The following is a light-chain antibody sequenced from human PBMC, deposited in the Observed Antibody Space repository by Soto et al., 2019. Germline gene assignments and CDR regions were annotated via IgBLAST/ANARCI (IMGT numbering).Light chain of an antibody. CDR2: GAT. CDR1: QAIGNY. J-gene: IGKJ5*01. Sequence: DIQMTQSPSSLSASVGDRVTITCRASQAIGNYLNWYQQKPGEAPNLLIFGATTLQSGVPSRFSGSGYGTNFTLIISVLQPEDFAIYYCQQCHATPLTLGQGTRLESK. V-gene: IGKV1-39*01. CDR3: QQCHATPLT.